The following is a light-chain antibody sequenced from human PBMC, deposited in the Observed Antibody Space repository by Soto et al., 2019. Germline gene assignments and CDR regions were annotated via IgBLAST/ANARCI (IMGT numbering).Light chain of an antibody. Sequence: DIVLTQSPGTLSLSPGERATLSCSASQSVSSSYLAWYQHKPGQAPRLLIYGASTRATGIPDRFSGSGSGTGFTLTISRLEPEYFAVYYCQQFGSPFTFGPGTKVDLK. CDR1: QSVSSSY. V-gene: IGKV3-20*01. J-gene: IGKJ3*01. CDR2: GAS. CDR3: QQFGSPFT.